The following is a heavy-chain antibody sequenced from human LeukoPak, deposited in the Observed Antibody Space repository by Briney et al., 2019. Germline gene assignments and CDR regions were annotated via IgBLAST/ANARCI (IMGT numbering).Heavy chain of an antibody. CDR3: ARDVPSPWFCMDV. CDR1: GFTFSSYW. D-gene: IGHD3-10*01. J-gene: IGHJ6*03. CDR2: IKQDGSEK. V-gene: IGHV3-7*01. Sequence: GGSLRLSCAASGFTFSSYWMNWVRQAPGKGLEWVANIKQDGSEKYYVDSVEGRFTVSRDNAKNSLYLQMNSLRAEDTAVYYCARDVPSPWFCMDVWGKGTTVTVSS.